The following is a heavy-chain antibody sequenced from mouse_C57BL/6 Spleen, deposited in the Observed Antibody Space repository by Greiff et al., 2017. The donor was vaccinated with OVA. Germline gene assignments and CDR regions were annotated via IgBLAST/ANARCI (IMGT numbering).Heavy chain of an antibody. CDR2: ISSGGSYT. Sequence: EVQRVESGGDLVKPGGSLKLSCAASGFTFSSYGMSWVRQTPDKRLEWVATISSGGSYTYYPDSVKGRFTISRDNAKNTLYLQMSSLKSEDTAVYYCARGGYDEYYFDYWGQGTTLTVSS. D-gene: IGHD2-2*01. CDR1: GFTFSSYG. J-gene: IGHJ2*01. V-gene: IGHV5-6*01. CDR3: ARGGYDEYYFDY.